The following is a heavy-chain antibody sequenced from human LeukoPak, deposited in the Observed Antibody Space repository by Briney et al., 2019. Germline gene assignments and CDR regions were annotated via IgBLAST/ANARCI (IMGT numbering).Heavy chain of an antibody. CDR1: GFTFSSYA. D-gene: IGHD3/OR15-3a*01. J-gene: IGHJ2*01. CDR3: AKDGLPSPEYFDL. Sequence: QSGGSLRLSCAASGFTFSSYAMSWVRQAPGKGLEWVSAISGSGGSTYYADSVKGRFIISRDNSKNTLYLQMNSLRAEDTAVYYCAKDGLPSPEYFDLWGRGTLVTVS. CDR2: ISGSGGST. V-gene: IGHV3-23*01.